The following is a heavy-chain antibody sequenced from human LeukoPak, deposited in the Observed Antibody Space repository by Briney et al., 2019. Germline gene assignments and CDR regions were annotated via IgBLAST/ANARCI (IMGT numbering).Heavy chain of an antibody. CDR2: ISRSGDST. J-gene: IGHJ6*02. Sequence: PGGSLRLSCAASGFTFRDYAMTWVRQAPGKGLEWVSSISRSGDSTHYADSVKGRFIISRDNYKKTLFLQMDRLRAEDTAVYYCAKVLHGLGGSGSYHPSYYYGLDIWGQGATVTVSS. CDR1: GFTFRDYA. CDR3: AKVLHGLGGSGSYHPSYYYGLDI. D-gene: IGHD3-10*01. V-gene: IGHV3-23*01.